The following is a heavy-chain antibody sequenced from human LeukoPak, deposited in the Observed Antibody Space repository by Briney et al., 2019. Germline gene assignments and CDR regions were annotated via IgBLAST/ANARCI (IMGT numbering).Heavy chain of an antibody. V-gene: IGHV1-2*02. Sequence: SVKLSCKASGYTFTVYYMHCVRHAPGQGLECMGWINPNSGGTNFAQKFQGRVTMTRDTSITTAYMELSRLRSDDTAVYYCARDGYSGRFDPWGQGTLVTVSS. CDR1: GYTFTVYY. CDR2: INPNSGGT. CDR3: ARDGYSGRFDP. D-gene: IGHD5-12*01. J-gene: IGHJ5*02.